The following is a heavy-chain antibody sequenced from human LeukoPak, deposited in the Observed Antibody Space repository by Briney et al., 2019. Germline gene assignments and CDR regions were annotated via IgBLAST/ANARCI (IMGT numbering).Heavy chain of an antibody. Sequence: PGGSLRLSCAASGFTFDDYAMHWVRQAPGKGLEWVSGISWNSDTIGYADSVKGRFTISRDNAKNSLYLQMNSLRAEDMALYYCENSKFLGGSYDYWGRGTLVPASS. CDR1: GFTFDDYA. V-gene: IGHV3-9*03. D-gene: IGHD3-10*01. J-gene: IGHJ4*02. CDR2: ISWNSDTI. CDR3: ENSKFLGGSYDY.